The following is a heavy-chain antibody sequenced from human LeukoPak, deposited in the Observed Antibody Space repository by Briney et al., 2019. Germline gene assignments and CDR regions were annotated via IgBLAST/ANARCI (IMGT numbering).Heavy chain of an antibody. V-gene: IGHV3-23*01. J-gene: IGHJ4*02. CDR2: ISGSGDST. CDR3: AKGRYCSSTGCHYFFDN. Sequence: GGSLRLSCTASGFTFSSHAMSWVRQAPGKGLDWFSAISGSGDSTYHADSVKGRFNISRDNSKNTLYLQMNSLRAEDTAVYYCAKGRYCSSTGCHYFFDNWGQGTLVTVSS. CDR1: GFTFSSHA. D-gene: IGHD2-2*01.